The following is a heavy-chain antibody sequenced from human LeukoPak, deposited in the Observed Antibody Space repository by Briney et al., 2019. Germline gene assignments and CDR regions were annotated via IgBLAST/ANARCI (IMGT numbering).Heavy chain of an antibody. J-gene: IGHJ5*02. Sequence: PSETLSLTCTVSGGSISSYYCNWMRQPAGKGLEWIGRIYTSGTTTYNPSLKSRVTMSVDTSKNQFSLKLSSVTAADTAVYYCARDSGTTGEVKFDPWGQGTLVTVSS. CDR2: IYTSGTT. CDR1: GGSISSYY. D-gene: IGHD3-10*01. CDR3: ARDSGTTGEVKFDP. V-gene: IGHV4-4*07.